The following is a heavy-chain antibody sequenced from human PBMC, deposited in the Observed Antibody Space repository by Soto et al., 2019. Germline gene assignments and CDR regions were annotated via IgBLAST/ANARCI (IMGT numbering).Heavy chain of an antibody. V-gene: IGHV2-5*02. Sequence: QITLKESGPTLVKPTQTLTLTCTFSGFSLSTSGVGVGWIRQPPGKALEWLALIYWDDDKRYSPSLKSRLTNTKDTSKNQVVLTMTNMDPVDTATYYCARDSSGWYGFDYWGQGTLVTVSS. CDR3: ARDSSGWYGFDY. CDR2: IYWDDDK. D-gene: IGHD6-19*01. J-gene: IGHJ4*02. CDR1: GFSLSTSGVG.